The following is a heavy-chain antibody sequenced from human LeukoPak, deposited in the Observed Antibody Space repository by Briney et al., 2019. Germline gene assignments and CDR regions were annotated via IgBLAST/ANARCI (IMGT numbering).Heavy chain of an antibody. Sequence: ASVKVSCKASGYTFTSYGISWVRQAPGQGLEWMGWISAYNGNTNYAQKLQGRVTMTTDTSTSTAYMELRSLRSDDTAVYYCARLLDSSGWYPYYYHYYGMDVWGQGTTVTVSS. J-gene: IGHJ6*02. V-gene: IGHV1-18*01. CDR3: ARLLDSSGWYPYYYHYYGMDV. CDR2: ISAYNGNT. D-gene: IGHD6-19*01. CDR1: GYTFTSYG.